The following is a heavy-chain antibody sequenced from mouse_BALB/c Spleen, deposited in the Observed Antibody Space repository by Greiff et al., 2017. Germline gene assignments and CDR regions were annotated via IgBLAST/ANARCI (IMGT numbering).Heavy chain of an antibody. CDR3: TTVVSGAMDY. Sequence: DVMLVESGGGLVQPGWSRKLSCAASGFTFSSFGMHWVRQAPEKGLEWVAYISSGSSTIYYADTVKGRFTISRDNPKNTLFLQMTSLRSEDTAMYYCTTVVSGAMDYWGQGTSVTVSS. CDR1: GFTFSSFG. D-gene: IGHD1-1*01. V-gene: IGHV5-17*02. J-gene: IGHJ4*01. CDR2: ISSGSSTI.